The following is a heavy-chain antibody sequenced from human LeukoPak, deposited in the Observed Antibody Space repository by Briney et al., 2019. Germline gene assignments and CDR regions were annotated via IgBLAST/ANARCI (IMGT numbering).Heavy chain of an antibody. CDR2: ISYDGSNK. V-gene: IGHV3-30-3*01. J-gene: IGHJ4*02. D-gene: IGHD3-10*01. CDR3: ARSDKSGIFDY. CDR1: GFTFSSYA. Sequence: GGSLRLSCAASGFTFSSYAMHWVRQAPGKGLEWVAVISYDGSNKYYADSVKGRFTISRDNSKNTLYLQMNSLRAEDTAVYYCARSDKSGIFDYWGQGTLVTVSS.